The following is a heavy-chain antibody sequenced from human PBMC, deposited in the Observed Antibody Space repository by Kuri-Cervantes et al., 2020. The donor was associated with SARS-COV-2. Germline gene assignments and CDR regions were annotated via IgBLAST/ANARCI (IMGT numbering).Heavy chain of an antibody. Sequence: GSLRLSCAASGFTFSDYYMSWIRQPPGKGLEWIGEINHSGSTNYNPSLKSRVTISVDTAKNQFSLRLSSVTAADTAVYYCARDYFDSVGYTFIDYWGQGTLVTVSS. CDR3: ARDYFDSVGYTFIDY. J-gene: IGHJ4*02. CDR1: GFTFSDYY. D-gene: IGHD3-22*01. V-gene: IGHV4-34*01. CDR2: INHSGST.